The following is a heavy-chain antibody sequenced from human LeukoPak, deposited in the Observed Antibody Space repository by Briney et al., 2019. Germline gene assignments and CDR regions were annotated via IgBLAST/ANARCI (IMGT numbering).Heavy chain of an antibody. V-gene: IGHV3-30*18. CDR2: ISYDGSNK. J-gene: IGHJ4*02. CDR3: AKDVCGGDCYTFDF. Sequence: PGGSLRLSCAASGFTFSSYGVHWVRQAPGKGLEWVAVISYDGSNKYYADSVKGRFTISRDNSKNTLYLQMNSLRAEDTAVYYCAKDVCGGDCYTFDFWGQGTLVTVSS. CDR1: GFTFSSYG. D-gene: IGHD2-21*02.